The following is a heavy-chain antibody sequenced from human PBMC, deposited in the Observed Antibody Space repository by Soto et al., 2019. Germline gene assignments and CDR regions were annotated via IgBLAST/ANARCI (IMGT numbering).Heavy chain of an antibody. J-gene: IGHJ4*02. CDR2: ISPKSGGT. Sequence: ASVKVSCKASGYTFSKYYMHWGRQAPGQGVEWRGRISPKSGGTNYAQKFQGRVTMTWDTSLKTAYMELSSLISEDTAVYYCARPPGYISDWHYFDLWGQGTLVTVSS. D-gene: IGHD2-21*02. V-gene: IGHV1-2*02. CDR1: GYTFSKYY. CDR3: ARPPGYISDWHYFDL.